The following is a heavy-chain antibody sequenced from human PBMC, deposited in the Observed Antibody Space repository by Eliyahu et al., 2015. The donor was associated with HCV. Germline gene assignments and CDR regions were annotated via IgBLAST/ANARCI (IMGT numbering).Heavy chain of an antibody. CDR3: ARLSSGTFYFDY. CDR2: MYVGDSET. D-gene: IGHD1-26*01. Sequence: EVQLVQSGTEVKKPGESLKISCEASGYSFNTYWIAWVRQMPGRGLEWMGIMYVGDSETRISPSFQGQVTISADKSLTTAYLQWNSLKASDTAMYYCARLSSGTFYFDYWGQGTLVTVSS. V-gene: IGHV5-51*01. CDR1: GYSFNTYW. J-gene: IGHJ4*02.